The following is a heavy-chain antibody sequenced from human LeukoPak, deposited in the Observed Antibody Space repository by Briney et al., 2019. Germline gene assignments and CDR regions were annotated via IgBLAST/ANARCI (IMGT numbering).Heavy chain of an antibody. CDR2: IIPIFGTA. V-gene: IGHV1-69*13. CDR3: ARVGGSNPYYYYYYYMDV. D-gene: IGHD4-11*01. J-gene: IGHJ6*03. Sequence: SVKVSCKASGGTFSSYAISWVRQAPGQGLEWMGGIIPIFGTANYAQKFQGRVTITADESTSTAYMELSRLRSDDTAVYYCARVGGSNPYYYYYYYMDVWGKGTTVTVSS. CDR1: GGTFSSYA.